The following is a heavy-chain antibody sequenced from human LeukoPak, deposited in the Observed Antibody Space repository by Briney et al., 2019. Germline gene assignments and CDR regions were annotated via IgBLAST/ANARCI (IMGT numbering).Heavy chain of an antibody. V-gene: IGHV4-30-2*01. Sequence: SQTLSLTCAVSGGSISSGGYSWSWIRQPPGKGLEWIGEINHSGSTNYNPSLKSRVTISVDTSKNQFSLKLSSVTAADTAVYYCARGRAAAGRGCFAYWGQGTLVTVSS. D-gene: IGHD6-13*01. CDR2: INHSGST. CDR1: GGSISSGGYS. CDR3: ARGRAAAGRGCFAY. J-gene: IGHJ4*02.